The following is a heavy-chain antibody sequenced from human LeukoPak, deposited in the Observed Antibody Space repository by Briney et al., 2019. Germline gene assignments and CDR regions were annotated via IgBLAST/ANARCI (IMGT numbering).Heavy chain of an antibody. Sequence: GGSLRLSCAASGFTFSSYAIHWVRQAPGKGLEWVALISYDGSNKYYADSVKGRFTIARDNSKNTLYLQMNSLRAEDTAVYYCARGGAYSGGNGHPEYFQYWGQGTLVTVSS. D-gene: IGHD2-15*01. CDR3: ARGGAYSGGNGHPEYFQY. CDR1: GFTFSSYA. V-gene: IGHV3-30-3*01. CDR2: ISYDGSNK. J-gene: IGHJ1*01.